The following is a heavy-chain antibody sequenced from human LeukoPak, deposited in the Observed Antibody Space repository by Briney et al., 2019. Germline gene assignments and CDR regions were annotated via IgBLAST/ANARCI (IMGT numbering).Heavy chain of an antibody. CDR3: ARVIRLPEGYYYMDV. V-gene: IGHV4-38-2*02. CDR2: IYYSGST. CDR1: GYSISSGYY. Sequence: SETLSLTCTVSGYSISSGYYWGWIRQPPGKGLEWIGYIYYSGSTNYNPSLKSRVTISVDTSKNQFSLKLSSVTAADTAVYYCARVIRLPEGYYYMDVWGKGTTVTVSS. D-gene: IGHD2-15*01. J-gene: IGHJ6*03.